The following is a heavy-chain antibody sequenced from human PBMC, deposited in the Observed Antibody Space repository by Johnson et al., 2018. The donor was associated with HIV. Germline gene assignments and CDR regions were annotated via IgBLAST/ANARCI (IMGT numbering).Heavy chain of an antibody. D-gene: IGHD6-19*01. CDR1: GFTVSSNY. Sequence: VQLVESGGGLIQPGGSLRLSCAASGFTVSSNYMSWVRQAPGKGLEWVSVIYSGGSTYYADSVTGRFTISRDNSKNTLYLQMNSLRAEDTAVYYCAKGAQWLPSDAFDIWGQGTMVTVSS. CDR3: AKGAQWLPSDAFDI. CDR2: IYSGGST. V-gene: IGHV3-66*03. J-gene: IGHJ3*02.